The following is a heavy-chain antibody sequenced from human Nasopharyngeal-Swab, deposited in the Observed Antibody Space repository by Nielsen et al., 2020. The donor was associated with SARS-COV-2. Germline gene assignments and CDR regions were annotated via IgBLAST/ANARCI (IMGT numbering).Heavy chain of an antibody. V-gene: IGHV3-9*01. CDR2: ISWNSGSI. Sequence: SLKISCAASGFTFDDYAMHWVRQAPGKGLEWVSGISWNSGSIGYADSVKGRFTISRDNAKNSLYLQMNSLRAEDTALYYCAKVQTSYSSGWYGDNYFDYWGQGTLVTVSS. D-gene: IGHD6-19*01. CDR1: GFTFDDYA. CDR3: AKVQTSYSSGWYGDNYFDY. J-gene: IGHJ4*02.